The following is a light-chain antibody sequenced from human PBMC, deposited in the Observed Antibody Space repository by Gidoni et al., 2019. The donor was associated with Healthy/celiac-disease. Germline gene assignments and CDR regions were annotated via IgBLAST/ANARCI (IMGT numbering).Light chain of an antibody. CDR3: QAWDSSTVV. J-gene: IGLJ2*01. V-gene: IGLV3-1*01. Sequence: SYELTQPPSLSVSPGQTASITCSGDKLGDKYACWYQQKPGHSPVLVIYQDSKRPSGIPERFPGSNSGNTATLTISGTQAMDEADYYCQAWDSSTVVFGGGTKLTVL. CDR1: KLGDKY. CDR2: QDS.